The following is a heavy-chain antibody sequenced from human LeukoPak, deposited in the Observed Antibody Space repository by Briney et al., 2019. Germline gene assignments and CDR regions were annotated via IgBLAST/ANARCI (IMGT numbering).Heavy chain of an antibody. J-gene: IGHJ6*03. CDR3: ARYVAQHDYGDYDDGYYYYMDV. D-gene: IGHD4-17*01. CDR1: GASISSSNHY. CDR2: IFYSGST. Sequence: SETLSLTCTVSGASISSSNHYWGWIRQPPGKGLDYIGSIFYSGSTYYNPSLKSRVTISVDTSKNQFSLKLSSVTAADTAVYYCARYVAQHDYGDYDDGYYYYMDVWGKGTTVTVSS. V-gene: IGHV4-39*07.